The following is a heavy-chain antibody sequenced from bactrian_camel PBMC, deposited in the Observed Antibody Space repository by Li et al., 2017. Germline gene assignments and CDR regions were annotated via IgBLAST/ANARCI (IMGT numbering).Heavy chain of an antibody. Sequence: HVQLVESGGGSVQAGESLRLSCAASGYIGSMHFMGWFRQTPGKEREGVATISSDDQTSYAESVEGRFTITHDNTKNTHFPEMNNLQPDDSAVYYCAAVPTGPCLSVISRGSPQRGDFQFWGQGTQVTVS. V-gene: IGHV3S53*01. CDR2: ISSDDQT. D-gene: IGHD7*01. CDR1: GYIGSMHF. CDR3: AAVPTGPCLSVISRGSPQRGDFQF. J-gene: IGHJ4*01.